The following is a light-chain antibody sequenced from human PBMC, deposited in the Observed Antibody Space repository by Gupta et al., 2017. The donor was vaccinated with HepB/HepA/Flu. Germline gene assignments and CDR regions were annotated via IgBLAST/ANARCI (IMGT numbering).Light chain of an antibody. CDR1: TLPKQY. CDR2: KDS. J-gene: IGLJ3*02. V-gene: IGLV3-25*03. Sequence: SSELPQPPSVSVPPGQTARITCSGDTLPKQYACWYQQNPGQAPVLVIYKDSERPSGIPERFSGSSSGTTVTLTISGVQAEDEADYYCQSADSSGTLWVFGGGTKLTVL. CDR3: QSADSSGTLWV.